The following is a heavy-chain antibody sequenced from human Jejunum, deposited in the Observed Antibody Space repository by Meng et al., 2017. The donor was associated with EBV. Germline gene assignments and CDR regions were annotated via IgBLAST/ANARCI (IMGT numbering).Heavy chain of an antibody. CDR1: GGYIVSNNW. CDR2: IHHSGST. CDR3: THYIWGTHPDGVY. D-gene: IGHD3-16*01. Sequence: LQLPGQALCTSAGTVSLPCAVSGGYIVSNNWWSWVRQPPGKGLEWIGEIHHSGSTNYNPSLKSRVTMSVDKSKNDFSLKLSAVTAADTAVYYCTHYIWGTHPDGVYWGHGTLVTVSS. J-gene: IGHJ4*01. V-gene: IGHV4-4*02.